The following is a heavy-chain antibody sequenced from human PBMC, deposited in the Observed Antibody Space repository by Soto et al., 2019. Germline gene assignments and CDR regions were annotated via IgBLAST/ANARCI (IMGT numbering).Heavy chain of an antibody. D-gene: IGHD2-21*02. CDR2: IYYSGST. CDR3: AREAGGGESYCGGDCYAFDI. CDR1: GGSISSYY. J-gene: IGHJ3*02. V-gene: IGHV4-59*01. Sequence: SETLSLTCTVSGGSISSYYWSWIRQPPGKGLEWIGYIYYSGSTNYNPSLKSRVTISVDTSKNQFSLKLSSVTAADTGVFCCAREAGGGESYCGGDCYAFDIWGQGTMVTVSS.